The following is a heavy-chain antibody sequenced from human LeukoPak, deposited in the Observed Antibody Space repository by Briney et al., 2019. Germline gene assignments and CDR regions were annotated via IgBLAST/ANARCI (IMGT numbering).Heavy chain of an antibody. J-gene: IGHJ1*01. CDR1: GCTFSNYA. CDR3: AKDRASATYEYFQY. CDR2: ISGSGDTT. D-gene: IGHD3-10*01. Sequence: GGSLRLSCVASGCTFSNYAMSWVRQAPGKGLEWVSVISGSGDTTYSADSVKGRFTISRDNSKNTLYYQLDSLTAEDTAVYYCAKDRASATYEYFQYWGQGTQVTVSS. V-gene: IGHV3-23*01.